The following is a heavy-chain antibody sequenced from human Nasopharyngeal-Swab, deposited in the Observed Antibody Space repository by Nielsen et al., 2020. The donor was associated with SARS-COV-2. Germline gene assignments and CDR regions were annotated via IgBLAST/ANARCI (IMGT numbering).Heavy chain of an antibody. V-gene: IGHV4-59*13. J-gene: IGHJ4*02. CDR1: GGSISSYY. Sequence: ETLSLTCTVSGGSISSYYWSWIRQPPGKGLEWIGYIYYSGSTNYNPSLKSRVTISVDTSKNQFSLKLSSVTAADTAVYYCAAVNWSSWYYDYWGQGTLVTVSS. CDR2: IYYSGST. CDR3: AAVNWSSWYYDY. D-gene: IGHD6-13*01.